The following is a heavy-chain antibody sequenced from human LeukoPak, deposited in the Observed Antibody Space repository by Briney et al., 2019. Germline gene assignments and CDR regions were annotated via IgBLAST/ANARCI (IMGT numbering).Heavy chain of an antibody. CDR1: GGTFSSYA. J-gene: IGHJ4*02. CDR2: IIPLFSTT. V-gene: IGHV1-69*05. CDR3: AVKMPTQSSGFDY. D-gene: IGHD5-24*01. Sequence: SVKVSCKASGGTFSSYAISWVRQAPGQGLEWMGGIIPLFSTTNYAQKFQGRVTITTDESTHTAYMELSSLRSEDTAVFYCAVKMPTQSSGFDYWGQGTLVTVSS.